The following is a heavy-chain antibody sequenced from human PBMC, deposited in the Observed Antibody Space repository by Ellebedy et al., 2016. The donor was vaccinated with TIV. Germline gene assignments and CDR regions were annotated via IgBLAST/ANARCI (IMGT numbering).Heavy chain of an antibody. CDR2: ISGDGDST. Sequence: GESLKISCAASGFTFSTYDMSWVRQAPGKGLEWVSAISGDGDSTYYRDSVRGRFTISRDNSKNTLYLQMNSLRAEETAVYYCAKDHVASATLLDYWGQGTLVTVSS. CDR3: AKDHVASATLLDY. J-gene: IGHJ4*02. CDR1: GFTFSTYD. V-gene: IGHV3-23*01. D-gene: IGHD2-15*01.